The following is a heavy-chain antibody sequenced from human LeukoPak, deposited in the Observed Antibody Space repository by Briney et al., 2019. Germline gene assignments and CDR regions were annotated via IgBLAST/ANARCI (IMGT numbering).Heavy chain of an antibody. D-gene: IGHD3-10*01. CDR2: ISHDRSNN. J-gene: IGHJ4*02. CDR1: GFTFSNYA. V-gene: IGHV3-30-3*02. Sequence: GGSLRLSCAASGFTFSNYAMHWARQAPGKGLEWVAFISHDRSNNCYADSVKGRFTISRDNSKNTLYLQMNSLRAEDTAVYYCAKKSPGTYYAPPDYWGQGPLVTSST. CDR3: AKKSPGTYYAPPDY.